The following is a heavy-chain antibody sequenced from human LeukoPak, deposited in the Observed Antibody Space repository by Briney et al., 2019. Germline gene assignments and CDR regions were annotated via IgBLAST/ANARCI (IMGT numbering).Heavy chain of an antibody. J-gene: IGHJ4*02. CDR3: VAWFGESVR. Sequence: GGSLRLSCAASGFSFTSAWWSWLRQKPEKGLEWVAQMNENGRGRFYVDSKKGRFTISRGGTQQSAYLQLNSLRVEDTAVYYCVAWFGESVRWGQGTLVTVSS. D-gene: IGHD3-10*01. CDR1: GFSFTSAW. V-gene: IGHV3-7*01. CDR2: MNENGRGR.